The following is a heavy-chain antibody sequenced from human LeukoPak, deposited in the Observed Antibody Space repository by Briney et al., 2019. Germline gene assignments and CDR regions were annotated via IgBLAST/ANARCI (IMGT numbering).Heavy chain of an antibody. V-gene: IGHV1-2*02. Sequence: GASVKVSCKASGYTLTGYYIHWMRQAPGQGLEWVGWIKPSSGDTSYAQKYQGRVTLTRDLSRSTAYMDLSRLTPDDTAVYYCAKGGDSRWVAVFHHWGQGSLVTVSS. J-gene: IGHJ4*02. D-gene: IGHD5-12*01. CDR3: AKGGDSRWVAVFHH. CDR1: GYTLTGYY. CDR2: IKPSSGDT.